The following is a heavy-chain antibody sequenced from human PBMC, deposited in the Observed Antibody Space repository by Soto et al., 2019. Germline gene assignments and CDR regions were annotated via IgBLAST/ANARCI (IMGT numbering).Heavy chain of an antibody. Sequence: QVLESGGGLVQPGGSLRLSCAASGFTFSCCAMSWVRQAPGKGLEWVSTIHGDGDYTHDTDSVKGRFTISRDNSRNTRYLQMNSLGADDTAVYYCAKNRGAGDYSNWSFAVWGRGTLVTVSS. CDR2: IHGDGDYT. CDR3: AKNRGAGDYSNWSFAV. D-gene: IGHD7-27*01. V-gene: IGHV3-23*01. CDR1: GFTFSCCA. J-gene: IGHJ2*01.